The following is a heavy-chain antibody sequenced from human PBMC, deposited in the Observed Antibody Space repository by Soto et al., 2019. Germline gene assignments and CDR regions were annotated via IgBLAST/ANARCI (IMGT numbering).Heavy chain of an antibody. V-gene: IGHV1-69*08. J-gene: IGHJ4*02. CDR1: GGTFSSYT. Sequence: QVQLVQSGAEVKKPGSSVKVSCKASGGTFSSYTISWVRQAPGRGLEWMGRIIPILGIANYAQKFQGRVTITADKSTSTAYMELSSLRSEDTAVYYCARDRDSGQTGIDYWGQGTLVTVSS. CDR3: ARDRDSGQTGIDY. CDR2: IIPILGIA. D-gene: IGHD6-19*01.